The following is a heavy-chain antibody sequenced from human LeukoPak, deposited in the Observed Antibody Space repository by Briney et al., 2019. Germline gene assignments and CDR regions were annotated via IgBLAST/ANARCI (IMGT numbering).Heavy chain of an antibody. CDR3: ARAENDYGDYGFDY. CDR1: GFTFSSYA. D-gene: IGHD4-17*01. V-gene: IGHV3-30-3*01. CDR2: ISYDGSNK. Sequence: GGSLRLSCAASGFTFSSYAMHWVRQAPGKGLEWVAVISYDGSNKYYADSVKGRFTISRDNSKNTLYLQMNSLRAEDTAVYYCARAENDYGDYGFDYWGQGTLVTVSS. J-gene: IGHJ4*02.